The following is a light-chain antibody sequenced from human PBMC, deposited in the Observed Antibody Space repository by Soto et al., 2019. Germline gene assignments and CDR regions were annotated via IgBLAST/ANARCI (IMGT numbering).Light chain of an antibody. V-gene: IGLV1-44*01. CDR3: SAWDDSLNGWL. CDR1: NSNVGNNT. J-gene: IGLJ7*01. Sequence: QPVLTQPPSASGTPGQRVTISCSGSNSNVGNNTVNWYQQLPGTAPKLLSESNNERPSGVPDRFSGSKSATSASLAISGLRSEDEADYDGSAWDDSLNGWLFGGGTQLTVL. CDR2: SNN.